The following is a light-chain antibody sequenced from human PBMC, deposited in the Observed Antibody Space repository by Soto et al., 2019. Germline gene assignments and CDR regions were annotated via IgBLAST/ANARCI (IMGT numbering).Light chain of an antibody. CDR1: QGLISY. Sequence: AIRMTQSPFSLSASVGDRVTITCWASQGLISYCSRYQQKPAKAPKLFIYYASSLQSGVTSRVSGSGCGTDYTLTVISLQPEDFATYYCHQYDTYWTFGQGTKVEFK. J-gene: IGKJ1*01. CDR3: HQYDTYWT. V-gene: IGKV1D-43*01. CDR2: YAS.